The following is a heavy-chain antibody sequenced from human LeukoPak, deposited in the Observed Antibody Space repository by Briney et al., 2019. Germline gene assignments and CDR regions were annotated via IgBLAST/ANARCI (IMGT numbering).Heavy chain of an antibody. CDR3: AKDREGLSSGYDLEYFDY. CDR1: GFTFSSYA. J-gene: IGHJ4*02. V-gene: IGHV3-23*01. D-gene: IGHD5-12*01. CDR2: ISGSGGTT. Sequence: GGSLRLSCAASGFTFSSYAMNWVRQAPGKGLDWVSAISGSGGTTYYADSVKGRFTISRDNSKNTLFLQMNSLRADDTAIYYCAKDREGLSSGYDLEYFDYWGQGTLVTVSS.